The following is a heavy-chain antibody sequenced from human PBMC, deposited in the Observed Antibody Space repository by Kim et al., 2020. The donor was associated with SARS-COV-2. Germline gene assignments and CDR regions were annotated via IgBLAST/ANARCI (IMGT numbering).Heavy chain of an antibody. CDR1: GGSFSGYY. J-gene: IGHJ6*02. Sequence: SETLSLTCAVYGGSFSGYYWSWIRQPPGKGLEWIGEINHSGSTNYNPSLKSRVTISVDTSKNQFSLKLSSVTAADTAVYYCARTGYTGPGYYYYGMDVWGQGTTVTVSS. D-gene: IGHD6-13*01. V-gene: IGHV4-34*01. CDR3: ARTGYTGPGYYYYGMDV. CDR2: INHSGST.